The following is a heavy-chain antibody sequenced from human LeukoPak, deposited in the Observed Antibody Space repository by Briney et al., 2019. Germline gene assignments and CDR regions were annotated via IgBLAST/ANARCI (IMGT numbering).Heavy chain of an antibody. CDR1: GFPFSSYG. V-gene: IGHV3-30*02. D-gene: IGHD5-24*01. CDR2: IRYDENTK. Sequence: PGGSLRLPCTASGFPFSSYGMRWIRQAPGKGLEWVACIRYDENTKYYADSVKGRFTVSRDNSENTLFLQMNSLRAEDTAVYYCAKENTRDGYRHSRYWGQGTLVTVSS. J-gene: IGHJ4*02. CDR3: AKENTRDGYRHSRY.